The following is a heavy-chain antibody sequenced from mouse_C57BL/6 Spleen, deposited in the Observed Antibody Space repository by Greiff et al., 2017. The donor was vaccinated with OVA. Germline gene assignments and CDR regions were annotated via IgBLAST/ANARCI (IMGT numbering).Heavy chain of an antibody. CDR2: IYPGDGDT. V-gene: IGHV1-82*01. Sequence: VQLQQSGPELVKPGASVKISCKASGYAFSSSWMNWVKQRPGKGLEWIGRIYPGDGDTNYNGKFKGKATLTADKSSSTAYMQLSSLTSEDSAVYFCATAQAKFAYWGQGTLVTVSA. CDR3: ATAQAKFAY. J-gene: IGHJ3*01. D-gene: IGHD3-2*02. CDR1: GYAFSSSW.